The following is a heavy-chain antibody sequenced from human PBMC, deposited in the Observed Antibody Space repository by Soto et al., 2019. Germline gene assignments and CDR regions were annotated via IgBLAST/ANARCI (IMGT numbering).Heavy chain of an antibody. J-gene: IGHJ4*02. CDR1: GFTFSSYA. V-gene: IGHV3-23*01. D-gene: IGHD7-27*01. Sequence: PGGSLRLSCAASGFTFSSYAMSWVRQAPGKGLEWVSAISGSGGSTYYADSVKGRFTISRDNSRNTVYLQMNSLRAEDTAVYHCVRDLLGSGGHFDYWGQGTPVTVSS. CDR2: ISGSGGST. CDR3: VRDLLGSGGHFDY.